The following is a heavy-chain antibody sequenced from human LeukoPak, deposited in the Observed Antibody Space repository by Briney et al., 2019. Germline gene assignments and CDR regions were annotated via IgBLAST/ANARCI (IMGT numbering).Heavy chain of an antibody. CDR3: ARARFSRSSQLTSFYFDY. V-gene: IGHV3-7*01. D-gene: IGHD4/OR15-4a*01. Sequence: PGGSLRLSCAASGFTFSSYWMSWVRQAPWKGLEWVANIKQDGSEKYYVDSVKGRFTISRDNAKNSLYLQMNSLRAEDTAVYYCARARFSRSSQLTSFYFDYWGQGTLVTVSS. CDR1: GFTFSSYW. CDR2: IKQDGSEK. J-gene: IGHJ4*02.